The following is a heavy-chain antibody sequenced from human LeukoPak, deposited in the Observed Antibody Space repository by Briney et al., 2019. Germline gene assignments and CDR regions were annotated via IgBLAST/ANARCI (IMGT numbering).Heavy chain of an antibody. CDR1: GGSISSNN. CDR2: IYTSGST. V-gene: IGHV4-4*07. J-gene: IGHJ4*02. D-gene: IGHD6-19*01. CDR3: SRDSSVAGTVDY. Sequence: PSETLFLTCTVSGGSISSNNWSWSRQPPRKGLEWSGRIYTSGSTNYNPSPKSRATMSVAMSKNQFPLKLRSVTVADTAGYYCSRDSSVAGTVDYWGQGTLVTVSS.